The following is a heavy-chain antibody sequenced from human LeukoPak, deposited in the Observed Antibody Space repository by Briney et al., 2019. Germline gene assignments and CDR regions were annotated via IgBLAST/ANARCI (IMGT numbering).Heavy chain of an antibody. D-gene: IGHD4-17*01. V-gene: IGHV1-2*02. CDR2: INPNSGGT. CDR3: AREKDEYGDCDY. J-gene: IGHJ4*02. Sequence: ASVKVSCKASGYTFTAYYIHWVRQAPGQGLEWMGWINPNSGGTNYAQKFQGRVTMTRDTSISTVYMELSRLRSDATAVYYCAREKDEYGDCDYWGQGTLVTVSS. CDR1: GYTFTAYY.